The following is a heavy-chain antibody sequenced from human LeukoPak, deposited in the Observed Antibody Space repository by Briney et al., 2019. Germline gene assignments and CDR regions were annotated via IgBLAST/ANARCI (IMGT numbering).Heavy chain of an antibody. Sequence: GGSLRLSCAASGFTFSSYVMSWVRQAPGKGLEWVSAISGSGVGTYSADSVKGRFTISRDNSKNTVYLQMNSLRVEDTAVYYCARDPEDYFDYWGQGTLVTVFS. V-gene: IGHV3-23*01. J-gene: IGHJ4*02. CDR2: ISGSGVGT. CDR3: ARDPEDYFDY. CDR1: GFTFSSYV.